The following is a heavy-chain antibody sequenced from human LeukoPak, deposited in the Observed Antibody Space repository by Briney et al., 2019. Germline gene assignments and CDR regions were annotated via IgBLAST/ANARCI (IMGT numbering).Heavy chain of an antibody. CDR2: ISGSGGNT. V-gene: IGHV3-23*01. CDR1: GFTFSSFA. Sequence: QPGGSLRLSCAASGFTFSSFAMNWVRQAPGKGLEWVSGISGSGGNTYYADSVKGRFTISRDNSKKTLYLEMNSLRAEDTAVYYCAKVSGGDGYNDYFDYWGQGTLVTVSS. J-gene: IGHJ4*02. CDR3: AKVSGGDGYNDYFDY. D-gene: IGHD5-24*01.